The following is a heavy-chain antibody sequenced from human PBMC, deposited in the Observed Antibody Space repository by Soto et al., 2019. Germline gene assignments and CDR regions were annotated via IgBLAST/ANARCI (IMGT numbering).Heavy chain of an antibody. Sequence: SVKVSCKASGGTFRRYAMSWVRQAPVQGLEWMGGIIPIFGTANYAQKFQGRVTITADESTSTAYMELSSLRSEDTAVYYCARPYSSGWYLFAFAIWGQGTMVTV. D-gene: IGHD6-19*01. J-gene: IGHJ3*02. CDR1: GGTFRRYA. CDR3: ARPYSSGWYLFAFAI. CDR2: IIPIFGTA. V-gene: IGHV1-69*13.